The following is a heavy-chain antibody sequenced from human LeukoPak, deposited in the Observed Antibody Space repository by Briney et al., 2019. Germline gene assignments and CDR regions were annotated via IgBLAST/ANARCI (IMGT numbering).Heavy chain of an antibody. CDR3: AKVDNYYDSSGYRGGEAFDY. V-gene: IGHV3-23*01. CDR2: ISGSGGST. D-gene: IGHD3-22*01. Sequence: GGSLRLSCAASGFTFSSYAMSWVRQAPGEGLEWVSAISGSGGSTYYADSVKGRFTISRDNSKNTLYLQMNSLRAEDTAVYYCAKVDNYYDSSGYRGGEAFDYWGQGTLVTVSS. J-gene: IGHJ4*02. CDR1: GFTFSSYA.